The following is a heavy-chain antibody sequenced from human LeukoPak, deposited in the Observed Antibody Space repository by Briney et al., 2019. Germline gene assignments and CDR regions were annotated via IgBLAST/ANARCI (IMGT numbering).Heavy chain of an antibody. D-gene: IGHD1-1*01. CDR2: IKKDGSER. Sequence: GGSLRLSCVTSGFSFSSYWMSWVRQAPGKGLEWVANIKKDGSERYYVDSVKGRFTISRDNAKNSLYLQMNSLRAEDTAVYYCARVLVERRSGGLWDPGVDYYYGMDVWGQGTTVTVSS. CDR1: GFSFSSYW. J-gene: IGHJ6*02. CDR3: ARVLVERRSGGLWDPGVDYYYGMDV. V-gene: IGHV3-7*01.